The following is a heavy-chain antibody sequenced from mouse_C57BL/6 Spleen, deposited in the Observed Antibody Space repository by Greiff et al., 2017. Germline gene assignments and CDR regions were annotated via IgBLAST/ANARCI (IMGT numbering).Heavy chain of an antibody. J-gene: IGHJ2*01. V-gene: IGHV14-1*01. CDR1: GFNFNDYY. CDR2: IYPEDGDT. CDR3: TKNSNYVHFDD. D-gene: IGHD2-5*01. Sequence: EVQVVESGAELVRPGASVKLSCTASGFNFNDYYMHWVKQRPEQGLEWIGRIYPEDGDTEYAPKFQGKATMTADTSSNTAYLQLSSLTSEDTAVYYCTKNSNYVHFDDWGQGTTLTVSS.